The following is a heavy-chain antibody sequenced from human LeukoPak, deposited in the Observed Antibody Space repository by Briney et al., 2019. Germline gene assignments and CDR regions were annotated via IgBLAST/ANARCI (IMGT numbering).Heavy chain of an antibody. Sequence: GGSLRLSCAASGFTFSTYTMNWVRQPPGKGLEWVSNIATSSSTIYYADSVKGRFTISRDNAKNSLYLQMNSLRADDTAVYYCARGAFGVYAFDIWGQGTMVTVSS. V-gene: IGHV3-48*01. J-gene: IGHJ3*02. CDR2: IATSSSTI. D-gene: IGHD3-3*01. CDR1: GFTFSTYT. CDR3: ARGAFGVYAFDI.